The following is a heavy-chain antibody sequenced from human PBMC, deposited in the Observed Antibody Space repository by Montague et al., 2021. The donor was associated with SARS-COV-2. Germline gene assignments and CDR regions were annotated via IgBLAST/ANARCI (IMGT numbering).Heavy chain of an antibody. Sequence: SLRLSCAASGFTFSSYAMHWVRQAPGKGLEWVAVISYDGSSKYYADSVKGRFTISRDNSKNTLYLQMNSLRAEDTAVYYCARDREITMVRGAPLYGMDVWGQGTTVTVSS. CDR3: ARDREITMVRGAPLYGMDV. V-gene: IGHV3-30-3*01. J-gene: IGHJ6*02. CDR1: GFTFSSYA. D-gene: IGHD3-10*01. CDR2: ISYDGSSK.